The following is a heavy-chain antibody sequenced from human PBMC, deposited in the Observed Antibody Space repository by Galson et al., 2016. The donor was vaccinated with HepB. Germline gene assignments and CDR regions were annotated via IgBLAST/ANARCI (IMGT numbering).Heavy chain of an antibody. CDR2: IIPVFGTT. J-gene: IGHJ4*02. Sequence: SCKASGGTFRSYAISWVRQAPGQGLEWMGWIIPVFGTTKYAQKFQGRVTITADELMSTAYMELSSLRSEDTAVYYFARDFDTAMVDYWGQGTLVTVSS. CDR1: GGTFRSYA. D-gene: IGHD5-18*01. V-gene: IGHV1-69*01. CDR3: ARDFDTAMVDY.